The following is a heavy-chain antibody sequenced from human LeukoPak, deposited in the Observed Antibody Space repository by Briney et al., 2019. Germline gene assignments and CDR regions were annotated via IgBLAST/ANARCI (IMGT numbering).Heavy chain of an antibody. CDR3: ARVPISRYDFDY. J-gene: IGHJ4*02. Sequence: PSETLSLTCTVSGVSVSSGSYYWSWLRQPPGKGLEWIGYIYYSGSTNYNPSLKSRVTISVDTSKNQFSLKLSSVTAADTAVYYCARVPISRYDFDYWGQGTLVTVSS. D-gene: IGHD1-14*01. CDR1: GVSVSSGSYY. CDR2: IYYSGST. V-gene: IGHV4-61*01.